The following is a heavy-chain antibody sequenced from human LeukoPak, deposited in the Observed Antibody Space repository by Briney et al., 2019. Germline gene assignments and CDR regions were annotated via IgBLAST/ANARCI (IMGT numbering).Heavy chain of an antibody. V-gene: IGHV4-34*01. CDR3: ARDTTTYGSEKYTIGMDV. J-gene: IGHJ6*02. CDR1: GGPFSGYY. D-gene: IGHD3-10*01. Sequence: PSETLSLTCAVYGGPFSGYYWSWIRQPPGKGLEWIGEINHSGSTNYNPSLKSRVTMSVDTSKNQFSLKLSSVTAADTAVYYCARDTTTYGSEKYTIGMDVWGQGTTVTVSS. CDR2: INHSGST.